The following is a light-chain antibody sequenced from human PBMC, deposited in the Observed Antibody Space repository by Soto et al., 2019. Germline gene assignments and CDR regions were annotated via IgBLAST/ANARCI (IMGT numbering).Light chain of an antibody. CDR3: QQYGDFWT. CDR2: GAS. Sequence: EVALTQSPGTLSLSPGERATLSCRASQSVSSGYLAWYQQKPGQAPRLLIYGASSRATGIPDRFSGSGSGTDFTLTISRLEPEDFAVYYCQQYGDFWTFGQGTKVDIK. J-gene: IGKJ1*01. CDR1: QSVSSGY. V-gene: IGKV3-20*01.